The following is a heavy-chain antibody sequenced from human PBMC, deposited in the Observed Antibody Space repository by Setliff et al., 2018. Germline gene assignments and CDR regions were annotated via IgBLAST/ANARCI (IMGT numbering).Heavy chain of an antibody. V-gene: IGHV1-3*03. CDR1: GYTFTSYA. CDR3: ARGSSRYYYYMDV. J-gene: IGHJ6*03. CDR2: INAGNGNT. Sequence: SVKVSCKASGYTFTSYAMHWVRQAPGQRLEWMGWINAGNGNTKYSQEFQGRVTITRDTSASTAYMELSSLRSEDMAVYYCARGSSRYYYYMDVWGKGTTVTVSS.